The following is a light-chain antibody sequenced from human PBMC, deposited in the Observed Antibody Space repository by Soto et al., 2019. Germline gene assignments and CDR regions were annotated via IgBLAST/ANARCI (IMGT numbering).Light chain of an antibody. J-gene: IGKJ5*01. Sequence: EIVLTQSPATLSLSPGDRATLSCRANQSVGSSLAWIRQRPGQAPSLVIYDAFNRASGNPARFSRSGTGTAFTLTISSLESADFATYYCQQRSTWPLTVGQGTRLEI. CDR3: QQRSTWPLT. CDR2: DAF. V-gene: IGKV3-11*01. CDR1: QSVGSS.